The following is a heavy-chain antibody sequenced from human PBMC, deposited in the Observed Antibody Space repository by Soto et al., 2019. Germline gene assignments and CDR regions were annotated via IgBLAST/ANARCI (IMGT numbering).Heavy chain of an antibody. CDR3: ARLNRDYYYYGMNV. Sequence: PSETLSLTCAVSGGSINSSKWWTCVRQVPGKGLEWIGKIDHNGITNYNPSVKSRVTISQDNSKSQLALQLTSVTAADTAVYYCARLNRDYYYYGMNVWGQGTTVTVSS. CDR2: IDHNGIT. J-gene: IGHJ6*02. CDR1: GGSINSSKW. V-gene: IGHV4-4*02.